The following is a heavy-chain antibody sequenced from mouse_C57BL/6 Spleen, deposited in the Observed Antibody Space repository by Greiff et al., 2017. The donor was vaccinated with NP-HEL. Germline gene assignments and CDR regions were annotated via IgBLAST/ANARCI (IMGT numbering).Heavy chain of an antibody. V-gene: IGHV1-82*01. CDR2: IYPGDGDT. CDR3: ARLTGAFDY. CDR1: GYAFSSSW. D-gene: IGHD4-1*01. J-gene: IGHJ2*01. Sequence: VQGVESGPELVKPGASVKISCKASGYAFSSSWMNWVKQRPGKGLEWIGRIYPGDGDTNYNGKFKGKATLTADKSSSTAYMQLSSLTSEDSAVYFCARLTGAFDYWGQGTTLTVSS.